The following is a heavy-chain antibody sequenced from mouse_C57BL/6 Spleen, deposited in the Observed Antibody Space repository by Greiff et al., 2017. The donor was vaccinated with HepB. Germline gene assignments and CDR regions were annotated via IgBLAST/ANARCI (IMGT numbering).Heavy chain of an antibody. CDR3: ARGGYSNPFDV. Sequence: EVQLQQSGPELVKPGASVKIPCKASGYTFTDYNMDWVKQSHGKSLEWIGDINPNNGGTIYNQKFKGKATLTVDKSSSTAYMELRSLTSEDTAVYYCARGGYSNPFDVWGTGTTVTVSS. CDR1: GYTFTDYN. V-gene: IGHV1-18*01. D-gene: IGHD2-5*01. CDR2: INPNNGGT. J-gene: IGHJ1*03.